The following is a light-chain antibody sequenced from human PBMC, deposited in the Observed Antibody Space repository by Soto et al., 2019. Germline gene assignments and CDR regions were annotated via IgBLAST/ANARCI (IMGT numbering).Light chain of an antibody. Sequence: QLVLTQSPSASASLGASVKLTCTLSSGHSSYAIAWHQQQPEKGPRYLMKLNSDGSHSKGDGIPDRFSGSSSGAERYLTISSLLSEDEADYYCQTWGTGIVVLGGGTKLTVL. V-gene: IGLV4-69*01. CDR2: LNSDGSH. CDR3: QTWGTGIVV. J-gene: IGLJ2*01. CDR1: SGHSSYA.